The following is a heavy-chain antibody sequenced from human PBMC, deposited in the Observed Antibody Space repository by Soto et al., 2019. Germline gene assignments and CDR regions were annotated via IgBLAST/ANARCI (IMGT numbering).Heavy chain of an antibody. CDR3: AKEAVAGTFYFDY. V-gene: IGHV1-3*01. CDR1: GYTFTSYA. CDR2: INAGNGNT. J-gene: IGHJ4*02. Sequence: QVQLVQSGAEVKKPGASVKVSCKASGYTFTSYAMHWVRQAPGQRLEWMGWINAGNGNTKYSQKFQGRVTITRNTSASTAYMELSSLRSEDTAVYYCAKEAVAGTFYFDYWGQGTLVTVSS. D-gene: IGHD6-19*01.